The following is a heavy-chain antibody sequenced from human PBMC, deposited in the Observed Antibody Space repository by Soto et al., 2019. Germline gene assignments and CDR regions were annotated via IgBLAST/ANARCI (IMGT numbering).Heavy chain of an antibody. D-gene: IGHD3-10*01. Sequence: GASVKVSCKASGYTFTSYYMHWVRQAPGQGLEWMGIINPSGGSTSYAQKFQGRVTMTRDTSTSTVYMELSSLRSEDTAVYYCHQWFGESDPRSDAFDIWGQGTMVTVSS. J-gene: IGHJ3*02. CDR1: GYTFTSYY. CDR2: INPSGGST. CDR3: HQWFGESDPRSDAFDI. V-gene: IGHV1-46*01.